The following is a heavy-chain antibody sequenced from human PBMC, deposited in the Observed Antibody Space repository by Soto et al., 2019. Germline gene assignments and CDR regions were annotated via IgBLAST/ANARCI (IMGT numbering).Heavy chain of an antibody. CDR3: AREPATAKPEGVDF. D-gene: IGHD1-1*01. Sequence: QVQLVQSGAEVRKPGASVKVSCKASGYTFSDYYIHWVRQAPGQGLEWMGWINPNSGGTKYAPKFQGGVTMTRDTSITTAYMELSRLRSGETAVDYCAREPATAKPEGVDFGGQGTLVTVSS. J-gene: IGHJ4*02. CDR2: INPNSGGT. CDR1: GYTFSDYY. V-gene: IGHV1-2*02.